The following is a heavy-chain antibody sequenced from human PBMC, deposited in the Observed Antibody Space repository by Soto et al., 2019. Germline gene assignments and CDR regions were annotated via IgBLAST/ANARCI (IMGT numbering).Heavy chain of an antibody. J-gene: IGHJ5*02. CDR3: ARMGLHLGELSRNWFDP. CDR1: GGSISSGNYY. D-gene: IGHD3-16*02. Sequence: QVQLQESGPGLVKPSQTLSLTCTLSGGSISSGNYYWSWIRQHPGKGLEWIGYIYYSGSTNYKPSLKGRVTRALDPPNNHVSLKLSSVTAADTAVYYCARMGLHLGELSRNWFDPWGQGTLVTVAS. V-gene: IGHV4-31*03. CDR2: IYYSGST.